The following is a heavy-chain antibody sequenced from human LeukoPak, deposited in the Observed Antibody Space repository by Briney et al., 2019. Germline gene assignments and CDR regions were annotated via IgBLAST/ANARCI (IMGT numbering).Heavy chain of an antibody. D-gene: IGHD3-10*01. CDR1: GFTFSSYS. V-gene: IGHV3-48*04. Sequence: GRSLRLSCAASGFTFSSYSMNWVRQAPGKGLEWVSYISSSSSNIYYADSVKGRFTISRDNAKNSLYLQMNSLRAEDTAVYYCARTRITMVRGVWGDFDYWGQGTLVTVSS. J-gene: IGHJ4*02. CDR3: ARTRITMVRGVWGDFDY. CDR2: ISSSSSNI.